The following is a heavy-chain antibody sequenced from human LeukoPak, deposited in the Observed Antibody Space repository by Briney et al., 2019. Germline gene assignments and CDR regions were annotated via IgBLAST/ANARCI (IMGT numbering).Heavy chain of an antibody. CDR2: IYDGGST. CDR3: ARDHNWHISYNYYYGMDV. D-gene: IGHD2-21*01. CDR1: GLTVSSYY. V-gene: IGHV3-66*01. J-gene: IGHJ6*02. Sequence: GGSLRLSCAASGLTVSSYYMTWVRQAPGKGLEWVSIIYDGGSTYYADSVKGRFSISRDSSKNTLFLQMNSLRAEDTAVYYCARDHNWHISYNYYYGMDVWGQGTTVTVSS.